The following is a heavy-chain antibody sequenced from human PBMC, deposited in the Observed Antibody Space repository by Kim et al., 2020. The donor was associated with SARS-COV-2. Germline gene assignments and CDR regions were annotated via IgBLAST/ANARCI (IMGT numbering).Heavy chain of an antibody. Sequence: KYEQKVQGRVTMTTDTSTNTAYMERWSLSSDDTAMYYCARGAYGDVSFDYWGQGTLVTVSS. CDR3: ARGAYGDVSFDY. J-gene: IGHJ4*02. D-gene: IGHD4-17*01. V-gene: IGHV1-18*01.